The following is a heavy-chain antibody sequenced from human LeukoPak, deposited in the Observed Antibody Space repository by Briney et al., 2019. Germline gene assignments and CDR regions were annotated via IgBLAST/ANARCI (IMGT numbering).Heavy chain of an antibody. J-gene: IGHJ1*01. D-gene: IGHD2-15*01. V-gene: IGHV1-18*04. CDR3: ARGVAATSAAGDFQH. CDR1: GYTFTIYG. CDR2: ISAYNGNT. Sequence: GASVTVSFKASGYTFTIYGISWVRQAPGQGLEWMGWISAYNGNTRYAQKLQGRVTMTIDTSTSTAYMELRSLRSDDTAVYYCARGVAATSAAGDFQHWGQGTLVTVSS.